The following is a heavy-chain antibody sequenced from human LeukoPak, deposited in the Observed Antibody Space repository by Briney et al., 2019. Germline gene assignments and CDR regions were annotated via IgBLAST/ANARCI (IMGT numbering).Heavy chain of an antibody. V-gene: IGHV1-2*06. CDR2: INPNSGGT. D-gene: IGHD6-13*01. CDR1: GYSFTGYY. CDR3: TGYSSSWRADS. J-gene: IGHJ4*02. Sequence: ASVKVSCKASGYSFTGYYMHWVRQAPGQGLEWMGRINPNSGGTNYAQKFQGRVTMTRDTSISTAYMELSRLRSDDTAVYYCTGYSSSWRADSWGQGTLVTVSS.